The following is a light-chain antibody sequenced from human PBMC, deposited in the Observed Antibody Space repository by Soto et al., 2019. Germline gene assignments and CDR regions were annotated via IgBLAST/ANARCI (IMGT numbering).Light chain of an antibody. J-gene: IGKJ4*01. Sequence: DIQMTQSPSSLSASVGDRVTITCRASQSITTYLNWYQQKPGKAPNLLIYNSSTLQTGVPSRFSGSGSGTEFTLTISSLQPEHFATYYCQQSYSIPLTFGGGTKVDIK. CDR3: QQSYSIPLT. CDR2: NSS. V-gene: IGKV1-39*01. CDR1: QSITTY.